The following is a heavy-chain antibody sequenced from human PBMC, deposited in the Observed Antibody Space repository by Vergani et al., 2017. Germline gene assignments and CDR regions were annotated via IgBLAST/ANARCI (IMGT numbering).Heavy chain of an antibody. V-gene: IGHV3-33*08. D-gene: IGHD2-2*02. J-gene: IGHJ3*02. CDR3: GALGLVVVPPSISDPFDI. CDR1: GFTFSSYG. CDR2: IWYDGSNK. Sequence: VQLLESGGGLVQPGGSLRLSCEASGFTFSSYGIHWVRQAPGKGLEWVAVIWYDGSNKYYADSVKGRFTISRDNSKNTLYLQMNSLRPEDTAVYYCGALGLVVVPPSISDPFDIWGQGTMVTVSS.